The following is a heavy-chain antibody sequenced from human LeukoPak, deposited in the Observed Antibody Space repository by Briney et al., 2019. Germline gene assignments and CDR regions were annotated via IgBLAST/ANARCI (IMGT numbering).Heavy chain of an antibody. CDR1: GYSFTNYD. CDR2: MNPGRGNT. D-gene: IGHD2-8*01. CDR3: ARGFIDGPYYFDY. V-gene: IGHV1-8*03. J-gene: IGHJ4*02. Sequence: ASVKVSCKTSGYSFTNYDINWVRQATGQGLEWMGWMNPGRGNTGSAQKFQGRVTITRDTSTSTAFLELSGLTSEDTAVYYCARGFIDGPYYFDYWGQGTLVTVSS.